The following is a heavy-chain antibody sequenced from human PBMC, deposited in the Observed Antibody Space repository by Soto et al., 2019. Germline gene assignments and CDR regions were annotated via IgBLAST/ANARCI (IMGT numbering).Heavy chain of an antibody. CDR2: IVIGSGST. J-gene: IGHJ4*01. D-gene: IGHD1-7*01. CDR1: GFTFSTSA. V-gene: IGHV1-58*01. CDR3: AANKNNWNYESYY. Sequence: GASVKVSCKASGFTFSTSAVQWVRQARGQRLEWIGWIVIGSGSTNYAQKFQERVTITRDMSTSTAYMELSSLRSEDTATYYCAANKNNWNYESYYCGHGTPVTVSS.